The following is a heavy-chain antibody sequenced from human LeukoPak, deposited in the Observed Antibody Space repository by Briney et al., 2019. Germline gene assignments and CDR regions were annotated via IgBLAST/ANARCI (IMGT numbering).Heavy chain of an antibody. J-gene: IGHJ6*03. D-gene: IGHD6-13*01. V-gene: IGHV1-18*01. CDR2: ISAYNGNT. Sequence: ASVKVSCKASGYTFTSYGISWVRQAPGQGLESMGWISAYNGNTNYAQKLQGRVTMTTDTSTSTAYMELRSLRSADKAVYYCARGRTAGNSYYYMDVWGKGTTVTVSS. CDR3: ARGRTAGNSYYYMDV. CDR1: GYTFTSYG.